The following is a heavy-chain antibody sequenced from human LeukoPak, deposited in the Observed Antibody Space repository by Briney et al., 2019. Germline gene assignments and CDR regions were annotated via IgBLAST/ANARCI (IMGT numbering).Heavy chain of an antibody. D-gene: IGHD5-18*01. CDR2: VYQSGTT. V-gene: IGHV4-38-2*02. Sequence: SETLSLTCTVSGFSISSGHYWGWVRQPPGAGLEWIGSVYQSGTTYYNPSLKSRVTTSVDMSKNQFSLRLRPVTAADTAVYYCAGIFIGNGYSSYFDCWGQGTLVTVSS. CDR3: AGIFIGNGYSSYFDC. J-gene: IGHJ4*02. CDR1: GFSISSGHY.